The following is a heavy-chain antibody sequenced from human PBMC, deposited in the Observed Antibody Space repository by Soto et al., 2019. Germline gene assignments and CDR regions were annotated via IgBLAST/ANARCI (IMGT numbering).Heavy chain of an antibody. CDR2: IYYSGST. J-gene: IGHJ6*02. V-gene: IGHV4-59*01. CDR1: GGSISSYY. D-gene: IGHD4-4*01. Sequence: QVQLQESGPGLVKPSETLSLTCTVSGGSISSYYWSWIRQPPGKGLEWIGHIYYSGSTNYNPSLKSRVTISVDTSKNQFSRKLSSVTAADTAVYYCARDGYTVTPNYYYGMDVWGQGTTVTVSS. CDR3: ARDGYTVTPNYYYGMDV.